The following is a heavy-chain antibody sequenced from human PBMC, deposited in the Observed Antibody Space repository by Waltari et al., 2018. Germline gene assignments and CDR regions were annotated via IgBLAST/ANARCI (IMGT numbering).Heavy chain of an antibody. Sequence: QVQLVASGGGVVQPGRSLRLSGEVSEFTFSSDAMHWVRQAPGKGLEWVAVISYNARNIYYVDSVKGRFTISRDNSKKTLYLQMNSLRAEDTAVYYCARDYCDRTNCHGMDVWGQGTTVTVSS. CDR1: EFTFSSDA. CDR3: ARDYCDRTNCHGMDV. D-gene: IGHD3-22*01. V-gene: IGHV3-30*04. J-gene: IGHJ6*02. CDR2: ISYNARNI.